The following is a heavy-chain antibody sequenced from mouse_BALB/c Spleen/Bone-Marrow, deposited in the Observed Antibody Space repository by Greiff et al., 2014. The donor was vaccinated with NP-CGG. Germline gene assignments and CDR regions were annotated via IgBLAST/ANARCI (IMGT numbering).Heavy chain of an antibody. CDR1: GYVFSTYW. J-gene: IGHJ2*01. CDR3: ARGGISVDY. V-gene: IGHV1-80*01. Sequence: QVQLQQPGAELVRPGSSVKISCESSGYVFSTYWINWVKQRPGQGLEWIGQIYPGDGDTDYNGKLKDKATLTADKSSDTAYMQLSSLTSEDSAVYFCARGGISVDYWGQGTTLTVSS. CDR2: IYPGDGDT.